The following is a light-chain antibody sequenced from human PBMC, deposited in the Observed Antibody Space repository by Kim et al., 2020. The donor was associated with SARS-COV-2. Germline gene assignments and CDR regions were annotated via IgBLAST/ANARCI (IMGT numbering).Light chain of an antibody. V-gene: IGLV1-51*01. CDR1: STNIGNNY. Sequence: GQETTISCSGSSTNIGNNYVSWYQQLPGTAPKLLIYDNNKRPSVIPDRFSGSKSGTSATLGITGLQTGDEADYYCGTLDSSLSAVVFGGGTQLTVL. CDR3: GTLDSSLSAVV. J-gene: IGLJ2*01. CDR2: DNN.